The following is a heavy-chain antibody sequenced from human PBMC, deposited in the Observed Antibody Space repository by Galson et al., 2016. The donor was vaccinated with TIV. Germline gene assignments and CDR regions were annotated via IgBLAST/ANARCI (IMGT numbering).Heavy chain of an antibody. CDR1: GFKFDNYA. V-gene: IGHV3-23*01. CDR2: ISGSGGRT. Sequence: SLRLSCAASGFKFDNYAMTWVRRAPGKGLQWVSAISGSGGRTYYPDSVKDRFTISRDNSKKTLFLQMTSLRVEDTAVYYCAKDRYSSGQFFDSWGRGILVTVS. CDR3: AKDRYSSGQFFDS. J-gene: IGHJ4*02. D-gene: IGHD6-19*01.